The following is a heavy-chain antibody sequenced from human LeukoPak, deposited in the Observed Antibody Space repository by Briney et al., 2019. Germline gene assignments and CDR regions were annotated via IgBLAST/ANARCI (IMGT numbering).Heavy chain of an antibody. CDR3: AREARSSSSINYFDY. CDR1: GFTFSSYE. CDR2: ISSSGSTI. Sequence: GGSLRLSCAASGFTFSSYEMNWVRQAPGKGLEWVSYISSSGSTIYYADSVKGRFTISRDNAKNTLYLQMNSLRAEDTAVYYCAREARSSSSINYFDYWGQGTLVTVSS. D-gene: IGHD6-13*01. V-gene: IGHV3-48*03. J-gene: IGHJ4*02.